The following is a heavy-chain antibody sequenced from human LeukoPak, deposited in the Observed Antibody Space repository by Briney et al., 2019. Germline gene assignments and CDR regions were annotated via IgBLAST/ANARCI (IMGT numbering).Heavy chain of an antibody. V-gene: IGHV3-11*06. J-gene: IGHJ6*03. CDR3: AREGGSGSYGYYYYMDV. CDR2: ISSSSSYI. CDR1: GFSFSDNY. Sequence: GGSLRLSCAASGFSFSDNYMSWIRQAPGKGLEWVSSISSSSSYIYYADSVKGRFTISRDNAKNSLYLQMNSLRAEDTAVYYCAREGGSGSYGYYYYMDVWGKGTTVTVSS. D-gene: IGHD3-10*01.